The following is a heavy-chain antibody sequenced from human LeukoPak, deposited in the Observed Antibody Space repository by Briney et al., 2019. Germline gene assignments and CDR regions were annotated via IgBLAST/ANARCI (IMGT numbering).Heavy chain of an antibody. CDR1: GFTFSSYS. Sequence: GGSLRLSCAASGFTFSSYSMNWVRQAPGKGLEWVSSISSSSSYIYYADSVKGRFTISRDNAKNSLYLQMNSLRAEDTAVYYCAREDRSGWSRIEVSFDYWGQGTLVTVSS. CDR3: AREDRSGWSRIEVSFDY. D-gene: IGHD6-19*01. V-gene: IGHV3-21*01. CDR2: ISSSSSYI. J-gene: IGHJ4*02.